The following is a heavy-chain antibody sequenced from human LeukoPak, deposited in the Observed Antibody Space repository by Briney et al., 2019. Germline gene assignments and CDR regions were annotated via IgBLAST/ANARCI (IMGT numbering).Heavy chain of an antibody. J-gene: IGHJ4*02. CDR3: AKVYSSGWYWVDY. D-gene: IGHD6-19*01. CDR2: ISGSGGST. V-gene: IGHV3-23*01. CDR1: GFTFSSSV. Sequence: PGGSLRLSCTASGFTFSSSVMSWVRQAPGKGLEWVSGISGSGGSTFYADSVKGRFTTSRDNSKSTLYLQMNSLRAKDTALYYCAKVYSSGWYWVDYWGQGTLLTVSS.